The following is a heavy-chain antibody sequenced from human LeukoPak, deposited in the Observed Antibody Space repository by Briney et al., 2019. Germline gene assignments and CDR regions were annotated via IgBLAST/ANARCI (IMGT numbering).Heavy chain of an antibody. CDR2: VHDSGDRT. J-gene: IGHJ4*02. CDR3: AKHPASFYTSFHY. D-gene: IGHD5/OR15-5a*01. CDR1: GITFSNFA. V-gene: IGHV3-23*01. Sequence: GGSLRLSCAASGITFSNFAMSWVRQAPGKGPEWVATVHDSGDRTYYADSVKGRFTISRDNSENTLYLQMNSLRAGDTALYYCAKHPASFYTSFHYWGQGALVTVSS.